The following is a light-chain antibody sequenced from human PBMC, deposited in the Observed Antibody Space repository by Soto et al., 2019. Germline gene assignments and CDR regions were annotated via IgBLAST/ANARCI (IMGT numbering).Light chain of an antibody. Sequence: QSALTQAASVSGSPGQSFTISCTGTDSDVGGYNYVSWFQQHPGKAPKLMIYEVSNRPSGVSYRFSGSKSGNTASLTISGLQAADEADYYCSSYTRSRTLVFGGGTKLTVL. V-gene: IGLV2-14*01. CDR1: DSDVGGYNY. CDR3: SSYTRSRTLV. CDR2: EVS. J-gene: IGLJ3*02.